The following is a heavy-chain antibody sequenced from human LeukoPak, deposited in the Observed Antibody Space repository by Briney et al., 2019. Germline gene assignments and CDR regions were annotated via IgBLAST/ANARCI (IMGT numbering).Heavy chain of an antibody. Sequence: GESLKISCRASGNSFSTNWIGWVRQMPGKGLEWMGIIYPGDSDTRYSPSFQGQVTISADKSISTAYLQWSSLKASDTAMYYCASTGYSTPATAFDIWGQGTMVTVSS. CDR3: ASTGYSTPATAFDI. D-gene: IGHD6-13*01. J-gene: IGHJ3*02. CDR1: GNSFSTNW. CDR2: IYPGDSDT. V-gene: IGHV5-51*01.